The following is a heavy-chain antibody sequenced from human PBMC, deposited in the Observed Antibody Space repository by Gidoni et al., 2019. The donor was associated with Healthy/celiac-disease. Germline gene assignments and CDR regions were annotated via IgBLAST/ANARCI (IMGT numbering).Heavy chain of an antibody. CDR3: AKEGDITIFRMNWFDP. Sequence: EVQLLESGGGLVQPGGSLRLSCAASGCTFSSHAMSWVRQAPGKGLEWVSAISGSGGSTYYADSVKGRFTISRDNSKNTLYLQMNSLRAEDTAVYYCAKEGDITIFRMNWFDPWGQGTLVTVSS. V-gene: IGHV3-23*01. D-gene: IGHD3-9*01. CDR2: ISGSGGST. J-gene: IGHJ5*02. CDR1: GCTFSSHA.